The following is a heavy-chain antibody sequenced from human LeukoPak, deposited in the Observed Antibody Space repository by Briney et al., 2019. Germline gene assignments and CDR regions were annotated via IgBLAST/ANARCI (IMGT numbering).Heavy chain of an antibody. J-gene: IGHJ4*02. CDR3: ARRRYSGYDSGGAVDY. CDR2: IYYSGST. Sequence: SETLSLTCTVSGGSVSSSSYYWGWIRQPPGKGPERIGSIYYSGSTYYNPSLKSRVTISVDTSKNQFSLKLSSVTAADTAVYYCARRRYSGYDSGGAVDYWGQGTLVTVSS. V-gene: IGHV4-39*01. D-gene: IGHD5-12*01. CDR1: GGSVSSSSYY.